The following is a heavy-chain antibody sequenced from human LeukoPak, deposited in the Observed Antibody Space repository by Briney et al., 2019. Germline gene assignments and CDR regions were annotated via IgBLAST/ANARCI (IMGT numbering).Heavy chain of an antibody. J-gene: IGHJ3*02. Sequence: GGSLRLSCAASGFTVSSNYMSWVRQAPGKGLEWVSIIYSGGSTYYADSVKGRFTISRDNSKNTLYFQMNSLRAEDTAVYYCARVPVWSGYLDAFDIWGQGTMVTVSS. CDR3: ARVPVWSGYLDAFDI. D-gene: IGHD3-3*01. V-gene: IGHV3-53*05. CDR2: IYSGGST. CDR1: GFTVSSNY.